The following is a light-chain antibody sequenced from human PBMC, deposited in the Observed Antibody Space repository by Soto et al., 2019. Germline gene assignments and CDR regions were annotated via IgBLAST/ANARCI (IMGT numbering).Light chain of an antibody. V-gene: IGKV3-20*01. CDR1: QSVSSY. CDR2: GPS. Sequence: EIVMTQYPATLSLSPGERSTLSCRASQSVSSYLAWYQQKPGQAPRLLIYGPSSRATGIPDRFSGSGSGTDFTLTISRLEPEDFAVYYCQQFDSSPPRITFGPGTRLDIK. CDR3: QQFDSSPPRIT. J-gene: IGKJ5*01.